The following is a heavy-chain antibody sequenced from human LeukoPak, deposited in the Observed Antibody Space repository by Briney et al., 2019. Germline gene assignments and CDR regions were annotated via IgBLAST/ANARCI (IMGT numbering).Heavy chain of an antibody. J-gene: IGHJ4*02. CDR3: ARLRDSSSWYVFDY. V-gene: IGHV4-39*01. D-gene: IGHD6-13*01. CDR1: GGSISSSSYY. CDR2: IYYSGST. Sequence: KASETLSLTCTVSGGSISSSSYYWGWIRQPPGKGREWIGSIYYSGSTYYNPALKSRVTISVDTSKNQFSLKLSSVTAADTAVYYCARLRDSSSWYVFDYWGQGTLVTVSS.